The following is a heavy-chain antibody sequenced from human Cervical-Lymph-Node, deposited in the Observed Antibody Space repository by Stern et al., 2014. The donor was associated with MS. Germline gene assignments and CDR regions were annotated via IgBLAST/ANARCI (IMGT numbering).Heavy chain of an antibody. Sequence: EDQLVESGGGLVKPGGSLRLSCAVSGFTFRNYTMNWVRQSPGKGLEWVSSISSTSTYIYYADSVKGRFTISRDNAKNSLYLQMNSLRAEDTAVYYCTRARRGFDYWGQGTLVTVSS. J-gene: IGHJ4*02. CDR1: GFTFRNYT. V-gene: IGHV3-21*01. CDR3: TRARRGFDY. CDR2: ISSTSTYI.